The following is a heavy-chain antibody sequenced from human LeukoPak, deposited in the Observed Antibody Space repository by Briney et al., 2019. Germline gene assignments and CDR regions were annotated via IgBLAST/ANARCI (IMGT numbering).Heavy chain of an antibody. D-gene: IGHD2-8*01. CDR1: GYTFTSYD. V-gene: IGHV1-8*03. CDR2: MNPNSGNT. Sequence: ASVKVSCKASGYTFTSYDINWVRQATGQGLEWMGWMNPNSGNTGYAQKFQGRVTITRNTSTSTAYMELSSLRSEDTAVYYCARNRMKTWFDPWGQGTLVTVSS. CDR3: ARNRMKTWFDP. J-gene: IGHJ5*02.